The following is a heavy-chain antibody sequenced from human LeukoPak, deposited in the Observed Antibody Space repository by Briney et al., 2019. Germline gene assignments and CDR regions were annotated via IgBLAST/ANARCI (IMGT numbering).Heavy chain of an antibody. CDR1: GGSLSTYY. Sequence: SETLSLTCTVSGGSLSTYYWSWIRQPPGKGLGWIGYIYYSGSTYYNPSLTSRVTISVDRSKNQFSLKLSSVTAADTAVYYCARIAGLYYMDVWGKGTTVTVSS. CDR3: ARIAGLYYMDV. V-gene: IGHV4-59*12. J-gene: IGHJ6*03. CDR2: IYYSGST.